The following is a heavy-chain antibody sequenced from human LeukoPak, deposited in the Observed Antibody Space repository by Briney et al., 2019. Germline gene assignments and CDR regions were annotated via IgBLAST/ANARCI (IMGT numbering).Heavy chain of an antibody. CDR2: FDPEDGET. J-gene: IGHJ4*02. V-gene: IGHV1-24*01. CDR1: GYTLTELS. D-gene: IGHD1-26*01. CDR3: ATSLGFGGSYYY. Sequence: ASVKVSCKVSGYTLTELSMHWVRQAPGKGLEWMGGFDPEDGETIYAQKFQGRVTMTEDTSTDTAYMELSSLRSGDTAVYYCATSLGFGGSYYYWGQGTLVTVSS.